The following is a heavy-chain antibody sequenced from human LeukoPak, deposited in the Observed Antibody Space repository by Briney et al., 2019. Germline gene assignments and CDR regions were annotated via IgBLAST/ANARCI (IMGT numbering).Heavy chain of an antibody. D-gene: IGHD2-2*01. V-gene: IGHV4-38-2*01. CDR3: ARCSRYYYYMDV. CDR1: RYSLSSNYY. J-gene: IGHJ6*03. CDR2: IYRSGSP. Sequence: SETLSLTCAVSRYSLSSNYYWGWTRQPSGKGLEWIGSIYRSGSPLYNDSLKSRVHISVHTHDKHFSVKLHCVTAADTAVYYCARCSRYYYYMDVWGKGTTVTVSS.